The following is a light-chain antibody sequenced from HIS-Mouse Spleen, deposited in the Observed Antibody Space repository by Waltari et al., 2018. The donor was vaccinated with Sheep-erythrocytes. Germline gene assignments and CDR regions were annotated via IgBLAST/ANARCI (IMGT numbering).Light chain of an antibody. V-gene: IGKV1D-13*01. CDR3: QQFNNYPRT. CDR1: QGISSA. CDR2: DAS. Sequence: AIQLTQSPSPLSASVGDRVAITCRASQGISSALAWYQQKPGKAPKLLIYDASSLESGVPSRFSGSGSGTDFTLTISSLQPEDFATYYCQQFNNYPRTFGQGTKVEIK. J-gene: IGKJ1*01.